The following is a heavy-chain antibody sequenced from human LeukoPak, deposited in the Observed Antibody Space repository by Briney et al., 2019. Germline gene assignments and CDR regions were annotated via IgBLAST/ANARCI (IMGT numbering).Heavy chain of an antibody. CDR3: AREGYGGNSGLAYYYYYMDV. D-gene: IGHD4-23*01. J-gene: IGHJ6*03. CDR1: GFTFSSYG. Sequence: GGSLRLSCAASGFTFSSYGMHWVRQAPGKGLEWVAFIRYDGSNKYYADSVKGRFTISRDNSKNTLYLQMNSLRAEDTAVYYCAREGYGGNSGLAYYYYYMDVWGKGTTVTVSS. V-gene: IGHV3-30*02. CDR2: IRYDGSNK.